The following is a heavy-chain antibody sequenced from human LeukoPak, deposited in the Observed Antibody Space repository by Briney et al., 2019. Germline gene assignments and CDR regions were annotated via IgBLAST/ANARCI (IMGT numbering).Heavy chain of an antibody. D-gene: IGHD6-19*01. CDR3: ARDNQCLVPYFDY. CDR1: GFTFSSYS. J-gene: IGHJ4*02. V-gene: IGHV3-48*01. Sequence: PGGSLRLSCAASGFTFSSYSMTWVRQAPGKGLEWVSYISSSSSTIYYADSVKGRFTISRDNAKNSLYLQINSLRAEDTAVYYCARDNQCLVPYFDYWGQGTLVTVSS. CDR2: ISSSSSTI.